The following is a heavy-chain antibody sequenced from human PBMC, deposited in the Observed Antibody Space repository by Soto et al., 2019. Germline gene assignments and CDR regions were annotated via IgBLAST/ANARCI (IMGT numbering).Heavy chain of an antibody. V-gene: IGHV3-66*01. CDR2: IYSGGST. Sequence: GGSLRLSCAASGFTVSSHYMSWVRQAPGKGLEWVSVIYSGGSTYYTDSVKGRFTISRDNSKNTLFLQMNSLRAEDTAVYYCARDYYGGNSRYFDIWGRGTLVNVSS. CDR3: ARDYYGGNSRYFDI. J-gene: IGHJ2*01. CDR1: GFTVSSHY. D-gene: IGHD2-21*02.